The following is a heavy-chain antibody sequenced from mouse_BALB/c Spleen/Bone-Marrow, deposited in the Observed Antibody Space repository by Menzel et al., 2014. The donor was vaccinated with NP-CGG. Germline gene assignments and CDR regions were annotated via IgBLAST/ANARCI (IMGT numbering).Heavy chain of an antibody. CDR3: TRVRVYYFDY. V-gene: IGHV1-69*02. J-gene: IGHJ2*01. CDR1: GYTFTSYW. CDR2: IYPSDSYT. Sequence: VQLQQSGAELVRPGASVKLSCKASGYTFTSYWINWVKQRPGQGLEWIGNIYPSDSYTNYNQKFKDKATLTVDKSSSTAYMQLSSPTSEDSAVYYCTRVRVYYFDYWGQGTPLTVSS.